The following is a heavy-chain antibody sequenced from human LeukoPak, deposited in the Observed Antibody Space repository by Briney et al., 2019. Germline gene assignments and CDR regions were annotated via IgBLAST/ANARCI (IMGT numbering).Heavy chain of an antibody. D-gene: IGHD3-10*01. CDR1: GGSFSGYY. CDR3: ARGRGFGY. CDR2: INHSGST. V-gene: IGHV4-34*01. Sequence: SETLSLTCAVYGGSFSGYYWSWIRQPPGKGLEWIGEINHSGSTNYNPSLKSRVTISVDTSKNQFSLKLSSVTAADTAVYYCARGRGFGYWGQGTLVTVSP. J-gene: IGHJ4*02.